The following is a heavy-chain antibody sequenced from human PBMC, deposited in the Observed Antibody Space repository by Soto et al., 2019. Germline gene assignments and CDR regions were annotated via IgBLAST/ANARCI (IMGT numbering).Heavy chain of an antibody. D-gene: IGHD3-22*01. J-gene: IGHJ4*02. CDR1: GFTFSSYA. CDR3: AKDHLLSGYYDSSGYYYDY. V-gene: IGHV3-23*01. CDR2: ISGSGGST. Sequence: PGGSLRLSCAASGFTFSSYAMSWVRQAPGKGLEWVSAISGSGGSTYYADSVKGRFTISRDNSKNTLYLQMNSLRAEDTAVYYCAKDHLLSGYYDSSGYYYDYWGQGTLVTVSS.